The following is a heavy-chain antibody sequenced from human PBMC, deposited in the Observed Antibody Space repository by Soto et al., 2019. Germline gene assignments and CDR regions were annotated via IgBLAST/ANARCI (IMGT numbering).Heavy chain of an antibody. J-gene: IGHJ4*02. D-gene: IGHD2-15*01. CDR3: ATMGTPASGLYVFEH. V-gene: IGHV4-30-4*01. Sequence: QVQLQAAGPGLVKPSQTLSLTCTVSGGSISSGNYSWRWIRQPPGKVLEWIGFISYSGSPYYSTSLKRRVTISVDMSKSQFSLILSCVTAADPAVYYWATMGTPASGLYVFEHWCQGSLVSVSS. CDR1: GGSISSGNYS. CDR2: ISYSGSP.